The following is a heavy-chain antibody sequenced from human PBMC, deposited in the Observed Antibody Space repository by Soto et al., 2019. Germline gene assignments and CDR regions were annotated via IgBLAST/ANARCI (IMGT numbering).Heavy chain of an antibody. V-gene: IGHV4-59*01. Sequence: SETLSLTCTVSGGSISSYYWSWIRQPPGKGLEWIGYIYYSGSTNYNPSLKSRETISVDTSKNQFSIKLSSLTAADTAVYYCARDRREYCISTSCYAEGWFDPWGQGTLVTVS. CDR2: IYYSGST. CDR1: GGSISSYY. CDR3: ARDRREYCISTSCYAEGWFDP. J-gene: IGHJ5*02. D-gene: IGHD2-2*01.